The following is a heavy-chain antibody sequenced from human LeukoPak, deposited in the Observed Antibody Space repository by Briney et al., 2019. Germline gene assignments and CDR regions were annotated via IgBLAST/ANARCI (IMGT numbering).Heavy chain of an antibody. CDR1: GVSISRYY. CDR3: ARAPMVRGVIFDY. D-gene: IGHD3-10*01. CDR2: IYASGST. J-gene: IGHJ4*02. Sequence: SETLSLTCAVSGVSISRYYWSWIRQPPGKGLEWIGHIYASGSTNYSPSLKSRVTTSVDTSNTQFSLKLSSVTAADTAVYYCARAPMVRGVIFDYWGQGTLVTVSS. V-gene: IGHV4-4*09.